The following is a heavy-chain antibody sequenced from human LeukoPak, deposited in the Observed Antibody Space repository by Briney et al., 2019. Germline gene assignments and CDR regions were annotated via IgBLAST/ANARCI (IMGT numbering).Heavy chain of an antibody. J-gene: IGHJ4*02. CDR2: IKQDGSEK. V-gene: IGHV3-7*01. CDR3: ASRPRPWYSSGWYTVGY. CDR1: GFTFSSYW. Sequence: GGSLRLSCAASGFTFSSYWMSWVRQAPGKGLEWVANIKQDGSEKYYVDSVKGRFTISRDNAKNSLYLQMNSLRAEDTAVYYCASRPRPWYSSGWYTVGYWGQGTLVPVSS. D-gene: IGHD6-19*01.